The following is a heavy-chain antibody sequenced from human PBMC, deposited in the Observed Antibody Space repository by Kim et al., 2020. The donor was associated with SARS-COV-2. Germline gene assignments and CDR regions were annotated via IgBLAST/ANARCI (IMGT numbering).Heavy chain of an antibody. Sequence: GGSLRLSCAASGFTFSSYWMHWVRQAPGKGLVWVSCINSDGSSTSYADSVKGRFTISRDNAKNTLYLQMNSLRAEDTAVYYCARDRGCGSGSVPFMAWGQGTLVTVSS. CDR1: GFTFSSYW. CDR3: ARDRGCGSGSVPFMA. D-gene: IGHD3-10*01. J-gene: IGHJ5*02. V-gene: IGHV3-74*01. CDR2: INSDGSST.